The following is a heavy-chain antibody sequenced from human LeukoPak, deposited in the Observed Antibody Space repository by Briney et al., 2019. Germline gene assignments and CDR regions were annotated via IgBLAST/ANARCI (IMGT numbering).Heavy chain of an antibody. Sequence: ASVKVSCKASGYTFTSYGISWVRQAPGQGLEWMGWISAYNGNTNYAQKLQGRVIMTTDTSTSTAYMELRSLRSDDTAVYYCARDVFYGSGSDLYYFDYWGQGTLVTVSS. D-gene: IGHD3-10*01. V-gene: IGHV1-18*01. CDR2: ISAYNGNT. CDR3: ARDVFYGSGSDLYYFDY. CDR1: GYTFTSYG. J-gene: IGHJ4*02.